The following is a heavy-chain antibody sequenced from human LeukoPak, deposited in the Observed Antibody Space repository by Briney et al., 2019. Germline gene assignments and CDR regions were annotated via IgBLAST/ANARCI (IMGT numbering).Heavy chain of an antibody. Sequence: SETLSLTCAVYGGSFSGYYWSWIRQPPGKGLEWIGEINHSGSTNYNPSLKSRVTISVDTSKNQFSLKLSSVTAADTAVYYCAREARGDLPFDYWGQGTLVTVSS. CDR1: GGSFSGYY. V-gene: IGHV4-34*01. J-gene: IGHJ4*02. CDR2: INHSGST. CDR3: AREARGDLPFDY. D-gene: IGHD7-27*01.